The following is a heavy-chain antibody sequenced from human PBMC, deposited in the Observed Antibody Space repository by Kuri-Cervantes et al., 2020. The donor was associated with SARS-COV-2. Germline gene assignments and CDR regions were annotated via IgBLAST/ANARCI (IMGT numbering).Heavy chain of an antibody. CDR3: ARTRGYSYGYRHFGY. J-gene: IGHJ4*02. D-gene: IGHD5-18*01. CDR2: IDWDDDK. Sequence: SGATLVKPTQTLTLTCTFTEFSLSTSGMCVSWIRQPPGNALEWLALIDWDDDKYYSTSLKTRLTIFKDTSKNQVVFTMTNMDPVDTATYYCARTRGYSYGYRHFGYWGQGTLVTVSS. V-gene: IGHV2-70*01. CDR1: EFSLSTSGMC.